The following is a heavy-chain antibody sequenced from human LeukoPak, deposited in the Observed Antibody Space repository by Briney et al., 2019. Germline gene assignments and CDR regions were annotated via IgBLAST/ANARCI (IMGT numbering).Heavy chain of an antibody. CDR2: INSDGSST. D-gene: IGHD5-18*01. CDR1: GFTFSSYW. Sequence: GGSLRLSCAASGFTFSSYWMHWVRQAPGKGLVWVSRINSDGSSTSYADSVKGRFTISRDNAKNTLYLQMNSLRAEDTAVYYCARVPNYSYGIIDYWGQGTLVTVSS. J-gene: IGHJ4*02. V-gene: IGHV3-74*01. CDR3: ARVPNYSYGIIDY.